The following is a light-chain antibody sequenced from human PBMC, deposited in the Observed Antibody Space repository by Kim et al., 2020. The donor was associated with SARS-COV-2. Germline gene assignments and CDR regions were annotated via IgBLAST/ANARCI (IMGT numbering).Light chain of an antibody. CDR3: QQYGSSPRT. Sequence: SRGERDTLSCRASQSVSSNYLAWDQQKPGQAPRLLIYGASSRATGIPDRFSGSGSGTDFTLTISRLEPEDFAVYYCQQYGSSPRTFGQGTKLEI. CDR2: GAS. J-gene: IGKJ2*02. V-gene: IGKV3-20*01. CDR1: QSVSSNY.